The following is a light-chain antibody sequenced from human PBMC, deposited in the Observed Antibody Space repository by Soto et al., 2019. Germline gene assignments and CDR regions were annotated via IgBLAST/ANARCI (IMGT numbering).Light chain of an antibody. CDR3: QQYGSSPPT. Sequence: EIVLTQSPGTLSLSPGERPTLSCRASQSVSSSYLAWYQQKHGQAPRXXIYGASSRATGIPDRFSGSGSGTDLTITISRLEPEDCEVYDGQQYGSSPPTFGPGTKVDIK. J-gene: IGKJ3*01. CDR1: QSVSSSY. V-gene: IGKV3-20*01. CDR2: GAS.